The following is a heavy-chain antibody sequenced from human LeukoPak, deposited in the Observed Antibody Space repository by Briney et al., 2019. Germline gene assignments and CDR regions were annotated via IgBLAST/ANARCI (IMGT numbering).Heavy chain of an antibody. CDR3: AKEVAAAGFDY. D-gene: IGHD6-13*01. V-gene: IGHV3-7*03. CDR2: INLDGSER. Sequence: GGSLRLSCAASGFTFSGHSMTWVRQAPGKGLEWVANINLDGSERFYVDFVKGRFTISRDNAKNSLYLQMNSLRAEDTALYYCAKEVAAAGFDYWGQGTLVTVSS. J-gene: IGHJ4*02. CDR1: GFTFSGHS.